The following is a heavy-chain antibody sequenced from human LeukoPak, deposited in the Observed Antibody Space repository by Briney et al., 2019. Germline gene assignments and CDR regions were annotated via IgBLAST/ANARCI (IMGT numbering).Heavy chain of an antibody. Sequence: SETLSLTCTVSGFSISSGYYWGWIRQPPGKGLEWIGSVYHSGSTYYNPSLKSRVTISVDTSKNQFSLKLSSVTAAGTAVYYCARVSIAATGWGFDYWGQGTLVTVSS. CDR3: ARVSIAATGWGFDY. CDR1: GFSISSGYY. D-gene: IGHD6-13*01. CDR2: VYHSGST. J-gene: IGHJ4*02. V-gene: IGHV4-38-2*02.